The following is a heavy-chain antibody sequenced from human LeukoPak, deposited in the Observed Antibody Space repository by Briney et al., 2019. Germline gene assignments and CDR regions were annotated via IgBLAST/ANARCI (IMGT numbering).Heavy chain of an antibody. D-gene: IGHD1-7*01. CDR1: GFTFSSYA. V-gene: IGHV3-23*01. CDR3: ANGGARTSYRFDN. Sequence: GGSLRPSCPASGFTFSSYALSWVRQAPGKGLEWVSAISDGGAFTHYADSVKGRFIISRDNSKNTLYLQMKSLRAEDTAVYYCANGGARTSYRFDNWGQGPLVTVSS. CDR2: ISDGGAFT. J-gene: IGHJ4*02.